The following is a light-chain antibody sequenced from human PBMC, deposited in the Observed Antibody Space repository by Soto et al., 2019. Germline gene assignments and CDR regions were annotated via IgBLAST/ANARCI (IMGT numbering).Light chain of an antibody. V-gene: IGKV3-20*01. J-gene: IGKJ2*01. CDR3: QQSGSSPYT. CDR1: QSVNNNY. CDR2: DAS. Sequence: EIVLTQSPGTLSLSPGERATLSCRASQSVNNNYLAWYQQKPGQAPRLLIYDASNRATGIPDRFSGSGSGTDFTLTISRLEPEDFAVFYCQQSGSSPYTFGQGTKLEIK.